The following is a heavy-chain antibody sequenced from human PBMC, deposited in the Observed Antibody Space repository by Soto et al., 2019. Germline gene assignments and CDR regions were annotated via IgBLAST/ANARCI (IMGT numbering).Heavy chain of an antibody. CDR1: GFTFSSYG. Sequence: QVQLVESGGGVVQPGRSLRLSCAASGFTFSSYGMHWVRQAPGKGLEWVAVISYDGSNKYYADSVKGRFTISRDNSKNTLYLQMNSLRAEDTAVYYCAKYGDWGEQTHGSNAFDIWDQGTMVTVSS. CDR2: ISYDGSNK. J-gene: IGHJ3*02. CDR3: AKYGDWGEQTHGSNAFDI. V-gene: IGHV3-30*18. D-gene: IGHD4-17*01.